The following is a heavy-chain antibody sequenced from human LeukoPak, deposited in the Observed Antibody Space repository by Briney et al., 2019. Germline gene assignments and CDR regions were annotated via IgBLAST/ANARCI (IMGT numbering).Heavy chain of an antibody. CDR3: ASGGSGSYRYYFDY. D-gene: IGHD3-10*01. V-gene: IGHV3-7*01. CDR1: GFTFSSYW. J-gene: IGHJ4*02. CDR2: IKQDESEK. Sequence: PGGSLRLSCAASGFTFSSYWMSWVRQAPGKGLEWVANIKQDESEKYYVDSVKGRFTISRDNAKNSLYLQMNSLRAEDTAVYYCASGGSGSYRYYFDYWGQGTLVTVSS.